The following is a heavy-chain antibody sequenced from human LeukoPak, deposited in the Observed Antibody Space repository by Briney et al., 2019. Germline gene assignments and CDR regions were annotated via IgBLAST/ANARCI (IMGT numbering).Heavy chain of an antibody. V-gene: IGHV1-18*01. Sequence: ASVKVSCKASGYTFTSYGISWVRQAPGQGLEWMGWISAYNGNTNYAQKLQGRVTMTTDTSTSTAYMELRSLRSDDTAVYYCARDRRSNSWTGGTDYWGQGTLVTVSS. CDR3: ARDRRSNSWTGGTDY. CDR2: ISAYNGNT. J-gene: IGHJ4*02. CDR1: GYTFTSYG. D-gene: IGHD6-19*01.